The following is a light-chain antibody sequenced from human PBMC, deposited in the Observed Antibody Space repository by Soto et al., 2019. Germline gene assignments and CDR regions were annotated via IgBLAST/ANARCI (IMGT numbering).Light chain of an antibody. Sequence: DIQMTQSPSSLSASVGDRVTITCRASQNIGTSLNWYQQKPGKAPTALIYKASTMQGGVPSRFSGSGSGTDFTLTISSLQPEDSATYYCQQSYSSLVYNFGPGTKLEI. CDR3: QQSYSSLVYN. CDR1: QNIGTS. V-gene: IGKV1-39*01. J-gene: IGKJ2*01. CDR2: KAS.